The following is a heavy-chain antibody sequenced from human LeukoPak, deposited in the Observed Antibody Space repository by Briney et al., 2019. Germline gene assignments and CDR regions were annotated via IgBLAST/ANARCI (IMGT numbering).Heavy chain of an antibody. CDR1: GYSISSGYY. CDR3: ARGGYYMDV. V-gene: IGHV4-38-2*02. Sequence: PSETLSLTCTVSGYSISSGYYWGWIRQPPGKGLEWIGSIYYSGSTYYNPSLKSRVTISVDKSKNQFSLKLSSVTAADTAVYYCARGGYYMDVWGKGTTVTVSS. CDR2: IYYSGST. D-gene: IGHD3-16*01. J-gene: IGHJ6*03.